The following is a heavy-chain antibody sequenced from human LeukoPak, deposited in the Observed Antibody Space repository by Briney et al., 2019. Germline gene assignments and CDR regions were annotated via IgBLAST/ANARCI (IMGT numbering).Heavy chain of an antibody. V-gene: IGHV3-20*04. CDR1: GFTFDDYG. CDR2: INWKGGST. D-gene: IGHD2-21*02. Sequence: GGSLRLSCAASGFTFDDYGMSWVRQAPGKGLEWVSGINWKGGSTGYADSVKGRFTISRDNAKNSLYLQMNSLRAEDTAFYYCSRWGGGYCGGNCYSNYWGQGSLVSVSS. CDR3: SRWGGGYCGGNCYSNY. J-gene: IGHJ4*02.